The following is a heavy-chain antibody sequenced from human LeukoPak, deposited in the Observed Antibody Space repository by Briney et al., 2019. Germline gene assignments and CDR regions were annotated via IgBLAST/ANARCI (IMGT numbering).Heavy chain of an antibody. V-gene: IGHV3-30*02. CDR2: IRYDGSNK. D-gene: IGHD5-12*01. J-gene: IGHJ4*02. Sequence: GGSLRLSCAASGFTFSSYGMHWVRQAPGKGLEWVAFIRYDGSNKYYADSVKGRFTISRDSSKNTLYLQLNSLRAEDTAVYYCAKDSRGYSYIFDYWGQGSLVTVSS. CDR1: GFTFSSYG. CDR3: AKDSRGYSYIFDY.